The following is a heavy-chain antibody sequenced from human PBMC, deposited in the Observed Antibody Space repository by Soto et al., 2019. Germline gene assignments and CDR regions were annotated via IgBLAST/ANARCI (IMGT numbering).Heavy chain of an antibody. V-gene: IGHV4-39*01. D-gene: IGHD6-19*01. J-gene: IGHJ4*02. CDR2: ICYSGST. Sequence: SETLSLTCTVSGGSISSNSYYWGWIRQPPGKGVEWIGSICYSGSTYYKPSLKSRGPVSVDTSRGEFSLRLRSVTSADTAVYDGADMRGQWLPRDWGQGILVT. CDR3: ADMRGQWLPRD. CDR1: GGSISSNSYY.